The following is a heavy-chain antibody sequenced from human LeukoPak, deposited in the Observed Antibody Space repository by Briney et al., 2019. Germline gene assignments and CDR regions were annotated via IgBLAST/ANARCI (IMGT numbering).Heavy chain of an antibody. CDR3: TTFLPGIAALRRGWFDP. CDR1: GYTLTELS. J-gene: IGHJ5*02. D-gene: IGHD6-13*01. CDR2: FDPEDGET. V-gene: IGHV1-24*01. Sequence: GASVKVSCKVSGYTLTELSMHWVRQAPGKGLEWMGGFDPEDGETIYAQKFQGRVTMTEDTSTDTAYMELSSLRSEDTAVYYCTTFLPGIAALRRGWFDPWGQGTLVTVSS.